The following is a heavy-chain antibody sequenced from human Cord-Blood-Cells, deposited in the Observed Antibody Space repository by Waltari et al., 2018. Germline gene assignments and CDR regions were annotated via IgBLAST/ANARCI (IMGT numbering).Heavy chain of an antibody. CDR1: GGSISSSSYY. Sequence: QLQLQESGPGLVKPSETLSLTCTVSGGSISSSSYYWGWIRQPPGKGLEWIGGIYYSGSTSYHPSLKSRVTISVDTSKNQFSLKLSSVTAADTAVYYCARFIAAAGDYYFDYWGQGTLVTVSS. J-gene: IGHJ4*02. CDR2: IYYSGST. V-gene: IGHV4-39*01. CDR3: ARFIAAAGDYYFDY. D-gene: IGHD6-13*01.